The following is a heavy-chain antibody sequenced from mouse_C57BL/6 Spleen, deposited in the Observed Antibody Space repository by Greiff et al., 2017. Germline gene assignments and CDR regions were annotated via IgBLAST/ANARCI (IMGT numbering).Heavy chain of an antibody. CDR1: GYTFTSYW. V-gene: IGHV1-64*01. J-gene: IGHJ2*01. CDR2: IHPNSGST. Sequence: VQLQQPGAELVKPGASVKLSCKASGYTFTSYWMHWVKQRPGQGLEWIGMIHPNSGSTNYNEKFKSKATLTVDKSSSTAYMQLSSLTSEDSAVYYCATLYYGNWDYFDYWGQGTTLTVSS. CDR3: ATLYYGNWDYFDY. D-gene: IGHD2-1*01.